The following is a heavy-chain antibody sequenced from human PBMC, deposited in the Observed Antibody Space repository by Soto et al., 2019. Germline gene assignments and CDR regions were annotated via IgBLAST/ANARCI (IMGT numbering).Heavy chain of an antibody. Sequence: QVQLVESGGGVVQPGRSLRVSCAASGFIFDNYPMHWVRQAPGKGLEWVAVISYDGSNKYYADSVKGRFTISRDKSKNTLYLQMNRLRAEDTAVYYGARGELVGSFDYWGQGTLVTVSS. D-gene: IGHD1-26*01. J-gene: IGHJ4*02. CDR3: ARGELVGSFDY. V-gene: IGHV3-30-3*01. CDR1: GFIFDNYP. CDR2: ISYDGSNK.